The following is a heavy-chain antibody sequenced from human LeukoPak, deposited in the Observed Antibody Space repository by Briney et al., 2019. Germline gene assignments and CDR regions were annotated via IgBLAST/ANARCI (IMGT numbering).Heavy chain of an antibody. J-gene: IGHJ5*02. CDR2: TYYRTKWYT. CDR3: ARVFGNTWYIDQ. CDR1: GDSVSSNSAA. D-gene: IGHD3-10*02. V-gene: IGHV6-1*01. Sequence: SQTLSLTCAISGDSVSSNSAAWNWIRQSPLRGLEWLGRTYYRTKWYTDYVASLKSRITINADTSKNQVSLQLNSVTHEDTAVYYCARVFGNTWYIDQWGQGTLVTVSS.